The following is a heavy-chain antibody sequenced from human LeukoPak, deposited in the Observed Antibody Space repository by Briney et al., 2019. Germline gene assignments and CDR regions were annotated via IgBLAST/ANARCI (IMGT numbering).Heavy chain of an antibody. CDR3: AKDTDYSHPKWFDP. D-gene: IGHD4-11*01. CDR2: IYYSGTT. V-gene: IGHV4-39*07. Sequence: PSETLSLTCTVSGGSISSSSYYWGWIRQPPGKGLEWIGSIYYSGTTYYNPSLKSRVSISIDTSKNQFSLKLTSVTAADTAVYFCAKDTDYSHPKWFDPWGQGILVTVSS. J-gene: IGHJ5*02. CDR1: GGSISSSSYY.